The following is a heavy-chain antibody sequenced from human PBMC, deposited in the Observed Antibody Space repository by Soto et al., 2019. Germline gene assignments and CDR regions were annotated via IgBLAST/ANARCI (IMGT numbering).Heavy chain of an antibody. Sequence: PSETLSLTCVVSGYSGSSGSYWGWIRQPPGRGLEWIASIYHSGRTYSKPSLQSRVIISVDTSKTQISLTLSSVTAADTAVYFCARLGAMAPEFYFDHWGQGIQVTVSS. J-gene: IGHJ4*02. CDR3: ARLGAMAPEFYFDH. CDR1: GYSGSSGSY. CDR2: IYHSGRT. V-gene: IGHV4-38-2*01. D-gene: IGHD5-18*01.